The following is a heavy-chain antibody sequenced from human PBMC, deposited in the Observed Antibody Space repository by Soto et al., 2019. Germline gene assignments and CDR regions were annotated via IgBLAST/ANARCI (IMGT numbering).Heavy chain of an antibody. Sequence: QVQLVESGGGVVQPGRSLRLSCAASGFAFSTYGMHWVRQAPGKGLEWVAVIWYDGSYRYYADSVKGRFTICREDYESALELQVRSLKVEDTGVYEGTTPDTVIGVRVVDVWGQGTTVIVSS. CDR3: TTPDTVIGVRVVDV. D-gene: IGHD2-21*01. V-gene: IGHV3-33*01. J-gene: IGHJ6*02. CDR2: IWYDGSYR. CDR1: GFAFSTYG.